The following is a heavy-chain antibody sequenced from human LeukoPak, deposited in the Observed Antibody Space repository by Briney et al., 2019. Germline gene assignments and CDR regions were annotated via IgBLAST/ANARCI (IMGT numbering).Heavy chain of an antibody. CDR3: ARTTNPYYYDSSGYRD. J-gene: IGHJ4*02. CDR1: GYTFTSYW. D-gene: IGHD3-22*01. Sequence: KVSCKASGYTFTSYWIGWVRQMPGKGLEWMGIIYPGDSDTRYSPSFQGQVTISADKSISTAYLQWSSLKASDTAMYYCARTTNPYYYDSSGYRDWGQGTLVTVSS. CDR2: IYPGDSDT. V-gene: IGHV5-51*01.